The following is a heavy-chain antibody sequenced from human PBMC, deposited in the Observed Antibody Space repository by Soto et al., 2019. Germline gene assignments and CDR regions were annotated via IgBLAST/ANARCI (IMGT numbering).Heavy chain of an antibody. CDR3: ARAAPLLRFLGWFDP. CDR2: IYHSGST. CDR1: GGSISSSNW. Sequence: SDTLSLTCAVSGGSISSSNWWSCVRQPPGKGLEWIGEIYHSGSTNYNPSLKSRVTISVDKSKNQFSLKLSSVTAADTAVYYCARAAPLLRFLGWFDPWGQGTLVTVSS. D-gene: IGHD3-3*01. V-gene: IGHV4-4*02. J-gene: IGHJ5*02.